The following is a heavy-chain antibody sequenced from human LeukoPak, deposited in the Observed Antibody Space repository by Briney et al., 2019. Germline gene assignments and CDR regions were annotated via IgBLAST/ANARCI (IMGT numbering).Heavy chain of an antibody. J-gene: IGHJ4*02. CDR2: IRPEGTTT. Sequence: GGSLRLSCAASGFTFSTYWMHWVRQAPGKGLVWVSRIRPEGTTTAYADSVKGRFTISRDDAKNTLFLQMNSLSAEDTAVYYCARDLDWILFDYWGQGTLVTVSS. D-gene: IGHD3-9*01. CDR1: GFTFSTYW. CDR3: ARDLDWILFDY. V-gene: IGHV3-74*03.